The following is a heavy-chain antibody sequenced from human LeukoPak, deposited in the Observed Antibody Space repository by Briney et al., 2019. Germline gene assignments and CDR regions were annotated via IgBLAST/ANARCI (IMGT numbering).Heavy chain of an antibody. V-gene: IGHV4-39*01. CDR2: ISYSGSA. Sequence: SETLSLTCTVSGGSISSSSYYWGWIRQPPGKGLEWIGSISYSGSAYYNPSLKSRVTISVDTSKNQFSLMLSSVTAADTAVYYCARRITGTTSDSFDYWGQGTLVTVSS. CDR1: GGSISSSSYY. J-gene: IGHJ4*02. D-gene: IGHD1-20*01. CDR3: ARRITGTTSDSFDY.